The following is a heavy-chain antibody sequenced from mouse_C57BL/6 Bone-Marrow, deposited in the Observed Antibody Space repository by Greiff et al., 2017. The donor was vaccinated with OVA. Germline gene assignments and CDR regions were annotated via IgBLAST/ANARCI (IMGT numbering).Heavy chain of an antibody. CDR1: GYTFTSYW. Sequence: LVESGAELVKPGASVKLSCNASGYTFTSYWMHWVKQRPGQGLEWIGMIHPNSGSTNYNEKFKSKATLTVDKSSSTAYMQLSSLTSEDSAVYYCARRDYGSSSWYFDVWGTGTTVTVSS. J-gene: IGHJ1*03. D-gene: IGHD1-1*01. CDR2: IHPNSGST. V-gene: IGHV1-64*01. CDR3: ARRDYGSSSWYFDV.